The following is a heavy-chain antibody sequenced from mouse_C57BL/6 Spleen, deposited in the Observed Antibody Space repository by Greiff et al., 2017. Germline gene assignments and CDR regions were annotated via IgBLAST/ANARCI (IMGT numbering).Heavy chain of an antibody. CDR3: AKQRGYGSEMDY. CDR1: GSSLTTYG. D-gene: IGHD1-1*01. CDR2: IWGGGST. J-gene: IGHJ4*01. Sequence: MKLMESGPGLVAPSQSLSITCTVLGSSLTTYGVYWVRQPPVKGLEWLGVIWGGGSTNHNSALISRLRLSKDNSKGKDFLTKNSMHTDDTAMYYGAKQRGYGSEMDYWGQGTSVTVSS. V-gene: IGHV2-9*01.